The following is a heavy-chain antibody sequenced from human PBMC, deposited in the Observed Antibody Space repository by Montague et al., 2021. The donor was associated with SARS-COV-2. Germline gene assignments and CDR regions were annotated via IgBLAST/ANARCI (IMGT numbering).Heavy chain of an antibody. V-gene: IGHV4-28*01. D-gene: IGHD1-14*01. J-gene: IGHJ4*02. CDR1: GYPTSSSNW. Sequence: SETLSLTCAVSGYPTSSSNWWGWIRHPPGKGLEWIGYIYYSGSTYYNPSLKRRVTMSMDTSKNQFSLKLTSVTAVDTAVYYCVRKTSGYHPFDDWGQGTLVTVSS. CDR3: VRKTSGYHPFDD. CDR2: IYYSGST.